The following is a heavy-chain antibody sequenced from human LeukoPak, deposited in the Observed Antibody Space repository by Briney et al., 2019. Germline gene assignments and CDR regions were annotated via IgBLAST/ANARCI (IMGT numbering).Heavy chain of an antibody. Sequence: GGSLRLSCAASGFTCSSYSMNWVRQAPGKGLEWVSSISSSSSYIYYADSVKGRFTISRDNAKNSLYLQMNSLRAEDTAVYYCASLGYCSSTSCQVVAFDIWGQGTMVTVSS. J-gene: IGHJ3*02. CDR1: GFTCSSYS. D-gene: IGHD2-2*01. CDR2: ISSSSSYI. CDR3: ASLGYCSSTSCQVVAFDI. V-gene: IGHV3-21*01.